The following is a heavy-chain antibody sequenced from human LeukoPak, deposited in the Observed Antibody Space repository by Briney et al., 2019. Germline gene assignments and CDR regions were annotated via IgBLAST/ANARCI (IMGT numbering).Heavy chain of an antibody. D-gene: IGHD2-15*01. Sequence: SCAASGFPFSSYSMHWVRQAPGKGLECVSYISSSSTIYYADSVKGRFTISRDNAKNSLYLQMNSLRAEDTAVYYCAREVVVVAATFDYWGQGTLVTVSS. CDR1: GFPFSSYS. CDR2: ISSSSTI. J-gene: IGHJ4*02. CDR3: AREVVVVAATFDY. V-gene: IGHV3-48*01.